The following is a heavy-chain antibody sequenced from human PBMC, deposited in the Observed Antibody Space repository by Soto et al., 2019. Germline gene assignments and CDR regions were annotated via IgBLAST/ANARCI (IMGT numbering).Heavy chain of an antibody. Sequence: GGSLRLSCAASGFTFSNAWMSWVRQAPGKGLEWVGRIKSKTDGGTTDYAAPVKGRFTISRDDSKNTLYLQMNSLKTEDTAVYYCTTDPDLGYYYYGMDVWGQGTTVTVSS. J-gene: IGHJ6*02. V-gene: IGHV3-15*01. CDR2: IKSKTDGGTT. CDR1: GFTFSNAW. CDR3: TTDPDLGYYYYGMDV.